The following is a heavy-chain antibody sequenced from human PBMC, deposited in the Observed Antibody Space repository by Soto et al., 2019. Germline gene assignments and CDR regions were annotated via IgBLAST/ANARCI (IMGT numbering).Heavy chain of an antibody. Sequence: QVQLVQSGGEVKKPGASVKVSCKASGYTLTSYGISWVRQAPGQGLEWMGWISANNDNANYVQNLQGRVVMNTDTSTSTAYMELRSLRSDDTAVYYCATDSGIVPTFDYWGQGTLVTVSS. CDR3: ATDSGIVPTFDY. J-gene: IGHJ4*02. V-gene: IGHV1-18*01. CDR1: GYTLTSYG. D-gene: IGHD2-8*01. CDR2: ISANNDNA.